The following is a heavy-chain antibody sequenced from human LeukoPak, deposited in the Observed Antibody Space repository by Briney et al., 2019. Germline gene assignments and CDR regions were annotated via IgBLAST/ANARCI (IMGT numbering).Heavy chain of an antibody. CDR3: ASLSRGY. CDR2: IYTSGST. CDR1: GGSISSGSYY. J-gene: IGHJ4*02. Sequence: SQTLSLTCTVSGGSISSGSYYWSWIRQPAGKGLESIGRIYTSGSTNYNPSLKSRVTISVDKSKNQFSLKLSSVTAADTAVYYCASLSRGYWGQGTLVTVSS. D-gene: IGHD3-22*01. V-gene: IGHV4-61*02.